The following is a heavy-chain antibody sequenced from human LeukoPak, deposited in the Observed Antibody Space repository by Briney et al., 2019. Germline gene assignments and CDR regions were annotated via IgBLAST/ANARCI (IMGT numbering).Heavy chain of an antibody. CDR2: IYYSGST. Sequence: SETLSLTCTVSGGSISSHYWSWIRQPPGKGLEWIGYIYYSGSTNYNPSLKSRVTISVDTSKNQFSLKLSSVTAADTAVYYCARVLQGGYYYMDVWGKGTTVTVSS. J-gene: IGHJ6*03. CDR3: ARVLQGGYYYMDV. CDR1: GGSISSHY. V-gene: IGHV4-59*11. D-gene: IGHD3-16*01.